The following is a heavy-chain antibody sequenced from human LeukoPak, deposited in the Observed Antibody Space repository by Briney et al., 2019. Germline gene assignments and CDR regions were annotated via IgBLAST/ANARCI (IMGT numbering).Heavy chain of an antibody. CDR1: GFTFSNAW. CDR2: IWYDGSNK. V-gene: IGHV3-33*01. Sequence: GRSLRLSCATSGFTFSNAWMNWVRQAPGKGLEWVAVIWYDGSNKYYADSVKGRFTISRDNSKNTLYLQMNSLRAEDTAVYYCARDLHSSGWYFDYWGQGTLVTVSS. CDR3: ARDLHSSGWYFDY. J-gene: IGHJ4*02. D-gene: IGHD6-19*01.